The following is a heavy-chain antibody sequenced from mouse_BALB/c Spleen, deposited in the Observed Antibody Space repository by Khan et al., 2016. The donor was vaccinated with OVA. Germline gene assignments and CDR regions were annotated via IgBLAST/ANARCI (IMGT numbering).Heavy chain of an antibody. CDR2: IWSDGST. Sequence: VQLKESGPGLVAPSQSLSITCTISGFSLSNYGVHWVRQPPGKGLEWLVVIWSDGSTAYNSALNSRLTISKDNSKSQVFLKMNSLQTDDTAMYYCARQPYYDYYIMDYWGQGTSVTVSS. J-gene: IGHJ4*01. CDR3: ARQPYYDYYIMDY. CDR1: GFSLSNYG. V-gene: IGHV2-6-1*01. D-gene: IGHD2-10*01.